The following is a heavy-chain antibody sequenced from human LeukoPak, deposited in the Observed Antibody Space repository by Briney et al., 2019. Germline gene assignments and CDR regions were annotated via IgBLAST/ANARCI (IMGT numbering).Heavy chain of an antibody. CDR2: TNEDGSYA. Sequence: GGSLRLSCAASGFTLSSYWVHWVRQPPGKGLMWLSRTNEDGSYAEFADSVKGRFTISRDNAKNSLYLQMNSLRAEDTAVYYCAREVDSSVDYWGQGTLVTVSS. J-gene: IGHJ4*02. V-gene: IGHV3-74*03. D-gene: IGHD6-25*01. CDR1: GFTLSSYW. CDR3: AREVDSSVDY.